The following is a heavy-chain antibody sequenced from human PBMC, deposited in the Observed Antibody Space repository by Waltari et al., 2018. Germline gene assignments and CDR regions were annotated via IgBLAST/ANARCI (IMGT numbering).Heavy chain of an antibody. V-gene: IGHV3-49*03. CDR2: IRTNVYGGTT. D-gene: IGHD6-13*01. Sequence: EVQLEESGGGLVQPGRSLRRSCSSSGFPFSDYAMRWFRLAPGKGLEWIGFIRTNVYGGTTVYAASVKGRFTISRDDSKNIAYLQTNSLKTEDTAIYYCSKNRAAGGHWYFDLWGRGTLVTVSS. CDR1: GFPFSDYA. J-gene: IGHJ2*01. CDR3: SKNRAAGGHWYFDL.